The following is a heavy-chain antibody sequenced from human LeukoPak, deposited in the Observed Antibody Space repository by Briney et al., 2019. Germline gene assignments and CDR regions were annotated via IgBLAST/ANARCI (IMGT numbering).Heavy chain of an antibody. J-gene: IGHJ6*03. CDR1: GYTFTGYY. D-gene: IGHD5-12*01. CDR3: ARVSLVAPRNYYMDV. Sequence: ASVKVSCKASGYTFTGYYMHWVRQAPGQGLEWMGWTNPNSGGTNYAQKFQGRVTMTRDTSISTAYMELSRLRSDDTAVYYCARVSLVAPRNYYMDVWGKGTTVTVSS. CDR2: TNPNSGGT. V-gene: IGHV1-2*02.